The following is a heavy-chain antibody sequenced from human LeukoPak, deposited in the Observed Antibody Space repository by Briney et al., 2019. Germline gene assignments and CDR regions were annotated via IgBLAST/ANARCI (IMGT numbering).Heavy chain of an antibody. D-gene: IGHD6-19*01. Sequence: SETLSLTCGVSGGAISSYCWSWIRQSAGKGLQWIGRICTSGDANYNPSLKSRVTMSLDTPKNQFSLKLSSVTAADTAVYYCATGAGDFDNWGQGTLVTVSS. CDR3: ATGAGDFDN. J-gene: IGHJ4*02. CDR2: ICTSGDA. V-gene: IGHV4-59*10. CDR1: GGAISSYC.